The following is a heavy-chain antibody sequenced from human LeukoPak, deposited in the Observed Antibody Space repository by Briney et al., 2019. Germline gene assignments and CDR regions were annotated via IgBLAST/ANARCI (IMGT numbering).Heavy chain of an antibody. J-gene: IGHJ4*02. CDR1: GFTFSSYA. V-gene: IGHV3-23*01. CDR3: AKDARLLWFGELLGGPFDY. D-gene: IGHD3-10*01. CDR2: ISGSGGST. Sequence: PGGFLRLSCAAPGFTFSSYAMSWVRQAPGKGLEWVSAISGSGGSTYYADSVKGRFTISRDNSKNTLYLQMNSLRAEDTAVYYCAKDARLLWFGELLGGPFDYWGQGTLVTVSS.